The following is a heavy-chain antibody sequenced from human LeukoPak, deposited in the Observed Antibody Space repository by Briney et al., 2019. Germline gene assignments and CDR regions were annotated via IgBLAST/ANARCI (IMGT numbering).Heavy chain of an antibody. CDR3: AKDLRGGCSSTSCYPTGY. D-gene: IGHD2-2*01. V-gene: IGHV3-23*01. CDR1: GFTFSSYA. Sequence: GGSLSLSCAASGFTFSSYAMSWVRHAPGKGREWVSVITCNGVSTFYADSVKGRFTIPRDNSKNTLYLQMNSLRAEDTAVYFCAKDLRGGCSSTSCYPTGYWGQGTLVTVSS. J-gene: IGHJ4*02. CDR2: ITCNGVST.